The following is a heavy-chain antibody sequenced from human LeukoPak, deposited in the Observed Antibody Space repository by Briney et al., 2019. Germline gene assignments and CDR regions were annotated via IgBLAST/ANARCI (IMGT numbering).Heavy chain of an antibody. CDR1: GFTFSNYA. Sequence: GGSLRLSCAASGFTFSNYAMHWVCQAPDKGLEWVAVISYDGRNKYYADSVKGRFTISRDNSKNTLYVQMNTLRTDDTAVYYCARDSYGADYWGQGTLVTVSS. V-gene: IGHV3-30*04. CDR3: ARDSYGADY. CDR2: ISYDGRNK. J-gene: IGHJ4*02. D-gene: IGHD4-17*01.